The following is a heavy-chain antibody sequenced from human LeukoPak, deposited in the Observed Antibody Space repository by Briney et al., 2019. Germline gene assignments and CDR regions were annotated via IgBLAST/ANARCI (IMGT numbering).Heavy chain of an antibody. Sequence: SETLSLTCVVYGGSFSGYYWSWIRQPPGKGLEWIAEIDHSGSTNYNPSLKSRVTISVDTSKNQFSLKLSSVTAADTAVYYCARHGAIAVAAHWGQGTLVTVSS. CDR1: GGSFSGYY. V-gene: IGHV4-34*01. D-gene: IGHD6-19*01. CDR2: IDHSGST. CDR3: ARHGAIAVAAH. J-gene: IGHJ4*02.